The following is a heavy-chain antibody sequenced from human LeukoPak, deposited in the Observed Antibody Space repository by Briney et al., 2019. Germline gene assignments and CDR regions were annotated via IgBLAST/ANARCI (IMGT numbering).Heavy chain of an antibody. CDR3: AKQRFLEVGWFHP. J-gene: IGHJ5*02. V-gene: IGHV4-4*07. Sequence: SETLSLTCTVSGGSISSYYWSWIRQPAGKGLEWIGRIYTSGSTNYNPSLKSRVTMSVDTSKNQFSLKLSSVTAADTAAYYCAKQRFLEVGWFHPWGQVTLVTVSS. D-gene: IGHD3-3*01. CDR1: GGSISSYY. CDR2: IYTSGST.